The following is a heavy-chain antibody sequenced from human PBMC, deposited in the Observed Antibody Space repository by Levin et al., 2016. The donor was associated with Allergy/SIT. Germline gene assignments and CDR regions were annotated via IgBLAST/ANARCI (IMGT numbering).Heavy chain of an antibody. J-gene: IGHJ6*02. CDR2: IYYSGST. V-gene: IGHV4-39*01. CDR3: ARHYCSSTSCYAGDPVDV. Sequence: WIRQPPGKGLEWIGSIYYSGSTYYNPSLKSRVTISVDTSKNQFSLKLSSVTAADTAVYYCARHYCSSTSCYAGDPVDVWGQGTTVTVSS. D-gene: IGHD2-2*01.